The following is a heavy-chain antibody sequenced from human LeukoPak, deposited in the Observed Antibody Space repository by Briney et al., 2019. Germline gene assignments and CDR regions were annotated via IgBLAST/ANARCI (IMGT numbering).Heavy chain of an antibody. CDR2: MNPNSGNT. CDR1: GYTFTIYD. D-gene: IGHD3-10*01. CDR3: ARSYYGSGSSASSY. V-gene: IGHV1-8*02. Sequence: ASVKVSCKASGYTFTIYDINWVRQATGQGLEWMGWMNPNSGNTGYAQKFQGRVTMTRNTSISTAYMELSSLRPEDTAVYYCARSYYGSGSSASSYWGQGTLVTVSS. J-gene: IGHJ4*02.